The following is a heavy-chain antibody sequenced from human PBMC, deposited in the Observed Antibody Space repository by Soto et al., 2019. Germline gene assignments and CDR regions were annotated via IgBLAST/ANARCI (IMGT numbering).Heavy chain of an antibody. V-gene: IGHV3-7*01. CDR3: ARANYDFWSGYLCYFDY. CDR1: GFTFSSYW. Sequence: PGGSLRLSCAASGFTFSSYWMSWVRQAPGKGLEWVANIKQDGSEKYYVDSVKGRFTISRDNAKNSLYLQMNSLRAEDTAVYYCARANYDFWSGYLCYFDYWGQGTLVTVSS. CDR2: IKQDGSEK. D-gene: IGHD3-3*01. J-gene: IGHJ4*02.